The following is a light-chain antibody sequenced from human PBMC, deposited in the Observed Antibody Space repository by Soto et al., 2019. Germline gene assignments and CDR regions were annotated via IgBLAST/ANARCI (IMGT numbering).Light chain of an antibody. CDR1: RSDIGSYNS. CDR3: FAYAGDSTWL. V-gene: IGLV2-23*02. CDR2: EVT. J-gene: IGLJ3*02. Sequence: SALTQPASVSGSPGESITISCTGTRSDIGSYNSIAWYQQHPGKAPRVMIFEVTQRPSGISNRFSGSKSGYTASLTISGLQAEDEADYFRFAYAGDSTWLFGGGTKVTVL.